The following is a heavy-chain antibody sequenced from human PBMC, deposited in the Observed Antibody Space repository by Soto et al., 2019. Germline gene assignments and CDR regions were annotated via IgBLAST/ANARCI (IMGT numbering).Heavy chain of an antibody. V-gene: IGHV1-18*01. CDR3: ARVHLAELSFDYYYYYMDV. CDR1: RFTFACCC. CDR2: ISAYNGNT. Sequence: GASVKACSKAHRFTFACCCIRWVRQAPGQGLEWMGWISAYNGNTNYAQKLQGRVTMTTDTSTSTAYMELRSLRSDDTAVYYCARVHLAELSFDYYYYYMDVWGKGTTVTVSS. J-gene: IGHJ6*03. D-gene: IGHD3-16*02.